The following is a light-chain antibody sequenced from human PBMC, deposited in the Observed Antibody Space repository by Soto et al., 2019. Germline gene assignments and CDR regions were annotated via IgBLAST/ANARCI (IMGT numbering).Light chain of an antibody. CDR2: GAS. CDR1: QSVSSY. J-gene: IGKJ5*01. Sequence: EIVLTQSPATLSLSPGERATLSCRASQSVSSYLAWYQQKPGQAPRLLIYGASNRATGIPARFSGSGSGTDFTLTISSLEPEDFAFYYCQQRSNWPTFGQGTRLEIK. CDR3: QQRSNWPT. V-gene: IGKV3-11*01.